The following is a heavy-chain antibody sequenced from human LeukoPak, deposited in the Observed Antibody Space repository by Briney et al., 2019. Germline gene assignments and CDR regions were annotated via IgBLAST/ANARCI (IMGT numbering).Heavy chain of an antibody. CDR1: GFTFSSYA. CDR3: AKTRDYGGNPGQVDY. CDR2: ISGSGGST. Sequence: GGSLRLSCAASGFTFSSYAMSWVRQAPGKRLEWVSAISGSGGSTYYADSVKGRFTISRDNSKNTLYLQMNSLRAEDTAVYYCAKTRDYGGNPGQVDYWGQGTLVTVSS. V-gene: IGHV3-23*01. J-gene: IGHJ4*02. D-gene: IGHD4-23*01.